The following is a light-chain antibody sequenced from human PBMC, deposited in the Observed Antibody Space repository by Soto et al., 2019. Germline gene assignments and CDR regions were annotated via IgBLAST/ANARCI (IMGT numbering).Light chain of an antibody. Sequence: EIVLTQSPGTLSLTPGERATLSCRASQSVSNNYLAWYQKPPGQAPRLLNYGASNRATGIPDRFSGSCAGTDFTLTISRLEPEYVAEYYCQQYGSSGTFGQGTKVDIK. V-gene: IGKV3-20*01. CDR3: QQYGSSGT. CDR1: QSVSNNY. CDR2: GAS. J-gene: IGKJ1*01.